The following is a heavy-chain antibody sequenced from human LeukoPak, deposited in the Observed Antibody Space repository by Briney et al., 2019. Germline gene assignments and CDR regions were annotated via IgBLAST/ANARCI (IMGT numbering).Heavy chain of an antibody. J-gene: IGHJ4*02. CDR3: ARGMTTVTTGSYYFDY. V-gene: IGHV1-2*02. CDR1: GYTLTGYY. CDR2: IIPNSGGT. D-gene: IGHD4-17*01. Sequence: ASVKVSCKASGYTLTGYYIHWVRQAPGQGLEWMGWIIPNSGGTHFAQKFQGRVTMTRDTSSSTAYMELSRLRSDDTAVYYCARGMTTVTTGSYYFDYWGQGTLVTVSS.